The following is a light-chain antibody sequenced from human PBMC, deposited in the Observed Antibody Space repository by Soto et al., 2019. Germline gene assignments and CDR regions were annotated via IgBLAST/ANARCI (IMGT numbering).Light chain of an antibody. CDR1: SGDVGGYDY. Sequence: QSALTQPPSASRSPGQSVTISCTGTSGDVGGYDYVSWYQQHPGKAPKLMIYEVTKRPLGVPDRFSGSKSGNTASLTVSGLQADEEADDYCSSYAGSDNPYVFGTGTKLTVL. CDR3: SSYAGSDNPYV. CDR2: EVT. J-gene: IGLJ1*01. V-gene: IGLV2-8*02.